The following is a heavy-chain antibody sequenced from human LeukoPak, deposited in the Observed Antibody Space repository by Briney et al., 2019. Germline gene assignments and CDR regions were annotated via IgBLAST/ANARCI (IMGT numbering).Heavy chain of an antibody. Sequence: ASVKVSCKASGYTFTSYGISWVRQAPGQGLEWMGWISAYNGNTNYAQKFQGRVTMTTDTSTSTAYMELRSLRSDDTAVYYCARVNIAAAGSPGNWFDPWGQGTLVTVSS. CDR3: ARVNIAAAGSPGNWFDP. CDR1: GYTFTSYG. J-gene: IGHJ5*02. CDR2: ISAYNGNT. D-gene: IGHD6-13*01. V-gene: IGHV1-18*04.